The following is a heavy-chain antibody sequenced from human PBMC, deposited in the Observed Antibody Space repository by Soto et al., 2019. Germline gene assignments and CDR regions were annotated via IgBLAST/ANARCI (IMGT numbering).Heavy chain of an antibody. CDR3: ARDMDCGGDCSPGVVYYAMDV. Sequence: GGSLRLSCAASGFTFSGFSMNWVRQAPGKGLEWVSYIISSSTTIYYADSVKGRFTISRDNAKNSLYLQMNSLRAEDTAVYYCARDMDCGGDCSPGVVYYAMDVWGQGTTVTVSS. CDR2: IISSSTTI. D-gene: IGHD2-21*02. J-gene: IGHJ6*02. CDR1: GFTFSGFS. V-gene: IGHV3-48*01.